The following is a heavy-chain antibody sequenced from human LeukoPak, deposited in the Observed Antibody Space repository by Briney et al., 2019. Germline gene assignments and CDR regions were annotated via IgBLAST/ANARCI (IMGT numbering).Heavy chain of an antibody. D-gene: IGHD2-15*01. J-gene: IGHJ4*02. CDR3: ARLIVPYYFDS. CDR1: GGSISSYY. Sequence: SETLSLTCTVSGGSISSYYWSWIRQAPGKGLEWIGYIYYNGSTNYNPSLKSRVTISVDTSKNQFSLKLSSVTAADTAVYYCARLIVPYYFDSWGQGTLVTVSS. CDR2: IYYNGST. V-gene: IGHV4-59*08.